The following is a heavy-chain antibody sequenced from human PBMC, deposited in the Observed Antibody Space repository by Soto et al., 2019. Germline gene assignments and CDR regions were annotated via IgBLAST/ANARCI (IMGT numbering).Heavy chain of an antibody. CDR2: ISGSGVST. CDR1: GITFSSYA. Sequence: GGSLRLSCAASGITFSSYAMSWVRQAPGKGLEWVSAISGSGVSTYYADSVKGRFTISRDNSKNTLYLQMNSLRAEDTALYYCAKDHYGDPLGYFDLWGRGTLVTVST. J-gene: IGHJ2*01. CDR3: AKDHYGDPLGYFDL. V-gene: IGHV3-23*01. D-gene: IGHD4-17*01.